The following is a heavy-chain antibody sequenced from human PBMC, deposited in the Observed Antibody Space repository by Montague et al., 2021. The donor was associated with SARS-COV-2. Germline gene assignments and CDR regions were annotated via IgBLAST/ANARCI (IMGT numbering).Heavy chain of an antibody. J-gene: IGHJ6*02. V-gene: IGHV4-59*01. D-gene: IGHD3-16*01. CDR1: GGSLSSYY. CDR2: IFYSGNT. Sequence: SETLSLTCTVSGGSLSSYYWSWIRKAPGKGLEWLGYIFYSGNTNYNPSLQSRVTISVDTSKNQFSLKLSSVTAADTAVYYCARVPFVGRPFMNYYDGMDVWGQGTTVTVSS. CDR3: ARVPFVGRPFMNYYDGMDV.